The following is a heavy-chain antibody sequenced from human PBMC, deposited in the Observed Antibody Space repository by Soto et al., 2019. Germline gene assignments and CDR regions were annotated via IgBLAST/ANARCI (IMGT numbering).Heavy chain of an antibody. CDR1: GFTFSSYE. CDR2: ISASGDTI. V-gene: IGHV3-48*03. D-gene: IGHD3-10*01. Sequence: GGSLRLSCEASGFTFSSYEMHWVRQAPGKGPEWISYISASGDTIFYTDSVQGRFTSSRDNAKNSLFLQMNSLRAEDTAVYHCARGYVCTRPRGDMDIWGQGTSVTVSS. J-gene: IGHJ6*02. CDR3: ARGYVCTRPRGDMDI.